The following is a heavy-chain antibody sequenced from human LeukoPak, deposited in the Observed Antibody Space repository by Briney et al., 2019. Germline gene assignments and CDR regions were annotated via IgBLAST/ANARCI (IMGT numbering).Heavy chain of an antibody. J-gene: IGHJ4*02. D-gene: IGHD3-16*01. CDR3: ARGPFRGAISTEWDY. CDR2: ISVYNGNT. V-gene: IGHV1-18*01. Sequence: ASVKVSCKASGYTSTSYGISWVRQAPGQGLEWMGWISVYNGNTNYAQKVQGRVTMTTDTSTSTAYMDLRSLRSDDTAVYYCARGPFRGAISTEWDYWGQGTLVTVSS. CDR1: GYTSTSYG.